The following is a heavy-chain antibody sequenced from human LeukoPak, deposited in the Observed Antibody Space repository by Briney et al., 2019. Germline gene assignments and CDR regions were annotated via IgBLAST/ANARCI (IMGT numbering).Heavy chain of an antibody. CDR3: AKEMTSVSNVHGGFDY. CDR2: SSGSCSST. J-gene: IGHJ4*02. V-gene: IGHV3-23*01. Sequence: PRGSLRLSCAASGFTFSCYANSLVRDAPGKGLGWVSASSGSCSSTYYADSVKVRFTISRDNSKNTLYLQMNSLRAEDKAVYYCAKEMTSVSNVHGGFDYWGQGTMVTVSS. CDR1: GFTFSCYA. D-gene: IGHD4-17*01.